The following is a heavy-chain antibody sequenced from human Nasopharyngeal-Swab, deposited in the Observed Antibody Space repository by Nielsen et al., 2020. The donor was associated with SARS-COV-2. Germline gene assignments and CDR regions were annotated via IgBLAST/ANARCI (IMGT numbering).Heavy chain of an antibody. CDR1: GGSISSGGYS. V-gene: IGHV4-30-2*01. CDR2: IYHSGST. CDR3: ARSLRITIFGVVIISRWFDP. D-gene: IGHD3-3*01. J-gene: IGHJ5*02. Sequence: SETLSLTCAVSGGSISSGGYSWSWIRQPPGKGLEWIGYIYHSGSTYYNPSLKSRVTISVDTSKNQFSLKLSSVTAADTAVYYCARSLRITIFGVVIISRWFDPWGQGTLVTVSS.